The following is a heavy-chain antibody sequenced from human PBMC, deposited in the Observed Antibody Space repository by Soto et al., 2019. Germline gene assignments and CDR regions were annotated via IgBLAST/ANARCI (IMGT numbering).Heavy chain of an antibody. J-gene: IGHJ4*01. CDR3: ATLGFVLMERYYFHQ. CDR2: ISGNSGKT. Sequence: EVQLLESGGGLVQPGGYLRLSCTASGFTFRSYAMSWVRQAPGKELEWASTISGNSGKTNYAESVKGRFSISRDNSKNRVHLQLDRLRAEDTAVYFCATLGFVLMERYYFHQWGHGTLVTVSS. D-gene: IGHD2-8*01. V-gene: IGHV3-23*01. CDR1: GFTFRSYA.